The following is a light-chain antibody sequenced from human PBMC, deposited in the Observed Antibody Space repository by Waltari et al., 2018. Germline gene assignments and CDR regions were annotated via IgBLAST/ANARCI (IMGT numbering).Light chain of an antibody. CDR3: ATWDDTFNGPV. CDR1: SSTIGVTS. Sequence: QSVLTQPPSVSGTPGQRVTISCSGTSSTIGVTSVTWYHQLPGAAPKLLIYKNDQRPSGVPDRFSGSRSGTSASLAISGLQSEDEADFYCATWDDTFNGPVFGGGTKLTVL. CDR2: KND. V-gene: IGLV1-44*01. J-gene: IGLJ3*02.